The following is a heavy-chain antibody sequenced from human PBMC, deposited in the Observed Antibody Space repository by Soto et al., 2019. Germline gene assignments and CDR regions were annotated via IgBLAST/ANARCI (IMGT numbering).Heavy chain of an antibody. D-gene: IGHD5-12*01. J-gene: IGHJ4*02. Sequence: EVQLLGSGGGLVRPGGSLRLSCAGSGFTFSSYPMSWVRQAPGKGPEWVAAIKAAGGDAYYADSVKGRVTISRDNFNDILYLQMNSLTVEDTAMYYCKRDVVASSPPGADYWGQGTLVTVSS. CDR2: IKAAGGDA. CDR3: KRDVVASSPPGADY. CDR1: GFTFSSYP. V-gene: IGHV3-23*01.